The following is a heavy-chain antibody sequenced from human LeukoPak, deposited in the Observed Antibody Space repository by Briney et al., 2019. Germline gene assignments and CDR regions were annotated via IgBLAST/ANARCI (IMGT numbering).Heavy chain of an antibody. D-gene: IGHD5-18*01. V-gene: IGHV4-34*01. CDR3: ARGQPPYPTPDPIQLWFYFDY. Sequence: SETRSLTCAVYGGSFTGYYWSWIRQPPGKGLEWIGEINHSGSTNYNPSPKRRGTISLDTSKNQFSLKLRSVTDADTAVYYCARGQPPYPTPDPIQLWFYFDYWGQGTLVTVSS. CDR1: GGSFTGYY. CDR2: INHSGST. J-gene: IGHJ4*02.